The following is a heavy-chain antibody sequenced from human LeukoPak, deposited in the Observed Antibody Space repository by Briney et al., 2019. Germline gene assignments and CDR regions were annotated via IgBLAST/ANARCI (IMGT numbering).Heavy chain of an antibody. Sequence: PGGSLRLSCAASGFTVSSNYMSWVRQAPGKGLEWVSRINSDGSSTTYADSVKGRSSISRDNAKNTLYLHMSSLRAEDTGVYYCARAVRAHPPADFWGQGTLVTVSS. CDR2: INSDGSST. D-gene: IGHD3-3*01. CDR1: GFTVSSNY. V-gene: IGHV3-74*01. J-gene: IGHJ4*02. CDR3: ARAVRAHPPADF.